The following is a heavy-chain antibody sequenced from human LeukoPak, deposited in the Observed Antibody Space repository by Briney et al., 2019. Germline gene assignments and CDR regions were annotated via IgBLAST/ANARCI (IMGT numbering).Heavy chain of an antibody. V-gene: IGHV4-4*07. CDR2: IYTSGST. Sequence: SETLSLTCTVSGGSISSYYWSWIRQPAGKGLEWIGRIYTSGSTNYNPSLKSRVTMSVDTSKNQFSLKLCSVTAADTAVYYCARGGADYDPWDYYGMDVWGQGTTVTVSS. D-gene: IGHD3-16*01. J-gene: IGHJ6*02. CDR3: ARGGADYDPWDYYGMDV. CDR1: GGSISSYY.